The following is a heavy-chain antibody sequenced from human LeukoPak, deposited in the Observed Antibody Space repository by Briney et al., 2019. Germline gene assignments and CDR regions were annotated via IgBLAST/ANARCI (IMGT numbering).Heavy chain of an antibody. D-gene: IGHD6-6*01. V-gene: IGHV1-2*02. CDR1: GYTFTGYY. CDR3: ARDQRYSSSSWYYYYGMDV. CDR2: INPNSGGT. Sequence: ASVKVSFKASGYTFTGYYMHWVRQAPGQGLEWMGWINPNSGGTNYAQKFQGRVTMTRDTSISTAYMELSRLRSDDTAVYYCARDQRYSSSSWYYYYGMDVWGQGTTVTVSS. J-gene: IGHJ6*02.